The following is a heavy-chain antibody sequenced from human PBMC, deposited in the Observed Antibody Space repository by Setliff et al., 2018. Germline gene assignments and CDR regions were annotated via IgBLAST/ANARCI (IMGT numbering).Heavy chain of an antibody. D-gene: IGHD2-2*01. J-gene: IGHJ3*02. Sequence: PSETLSLTCAVSGYSISSGYYWGWIRQPPGKGLEWLGSVRHRGGTYYNPSLKSRVTISLDTSENQFSLKLSSVTAADTAVYYCARVARVVLSRNAFDIWGQGTMVTVSS. V-gene: IGHV4-38-2*01. CDR3: ARVARVVLSRNAFDI. CDR2: VRHRGGT. CDR1: GYSISSGYY.